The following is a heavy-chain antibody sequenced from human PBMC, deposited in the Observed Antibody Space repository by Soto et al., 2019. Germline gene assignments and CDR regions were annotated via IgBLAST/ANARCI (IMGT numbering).Heavy chain of an antibody. D-gene: IGHD6-13*01. V-gene: IGHV2-5*01. CDR1: GFSLSTSGVG. CDR3: AHSHDTPAAGIPPAFDY. CDR2: IYWNDDK. J-gene: IGHJ4*02. Sequence: QITLKESGPTLVKPTQTLTLTCTFSGFSLSTSGVGVGWIRQPPGKALEWLALIYWNDDKRYSPSLKSRLTITKDTSKNQVVLTMTNMDPVDTATYYCAHSHDTPAAGIPPAFDYWGQGTLVTVSS.